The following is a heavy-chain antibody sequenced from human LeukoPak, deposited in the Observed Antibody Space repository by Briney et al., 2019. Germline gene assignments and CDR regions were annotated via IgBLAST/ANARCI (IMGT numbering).Heavy chain of an antibody. CDR3: ARTADSSSWYFGY. CDR2: IYYSGST. Sequence: SETLSLTCTVSGGSISSYYCSWIRQLPGKGLEWIGYIYYSGSTNYNPSLKSRVTISVDTSKNQLSLKLSSVTAADTAVYYCARTADSSSWYFGYWGQGTLVTVSS. CDR1: GGSISSYY. D-gene: IGHD6-13*01. J-gene: IGHJ4*02. V-gene: IGHV4-59*01.